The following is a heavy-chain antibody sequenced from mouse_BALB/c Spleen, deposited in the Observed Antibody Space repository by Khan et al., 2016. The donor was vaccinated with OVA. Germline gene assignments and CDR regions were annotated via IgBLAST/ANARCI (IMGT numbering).Heavy chain of an antibody. D-gene: IGHD2-14*01. J-gene: IGHJ4*01. CDR3: ARGGAAYYRNDGGAMEY. V-gene: IGHV9-4*02. CDR1: GYTFTTAG. CDR2: INTHSGVP. Sequence: QVQLKQSGPELKKPGETVRISCKASGYTFTTAGIQWVQKMPGKGLKWIGWINTHSGVPKYAEDFKGRFAFSLEISVNTAYLQITNLKNEDTATYCCARGGAAYYRNDGGAMEYWGQGTSGTVSS.